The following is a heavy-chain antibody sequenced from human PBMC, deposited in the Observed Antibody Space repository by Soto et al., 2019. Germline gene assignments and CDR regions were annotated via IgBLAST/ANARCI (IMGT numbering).Heavy chain of an antibody. CDR1: GFTFSSYA. CDR3: AKDRIAAAEPYYYYYGMDV. Sequence: QTGGSLRLSCAASGFTFSSYAMSWVRQAPGKGLEWVSAISGSGGSTYYADSVKGRFTISRDNSKNTLYLQMNSLRAEDTAVYYCAKDRIAAAEPYYYYYGMDVWGQGTTVTVSS. D-gene: IGHD6-13*01. V-gene: IGHV3-23*01. CDR2: ISGSGGST. J-gene: IGHJ6*02.